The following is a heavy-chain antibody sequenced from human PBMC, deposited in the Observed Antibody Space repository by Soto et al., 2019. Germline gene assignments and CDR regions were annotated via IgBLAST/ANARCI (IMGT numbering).Heavy chain of an antibody. CDR3: ARPMHLGYCSGGSCFDP. CDR1: GYSFTSYW. D-gene: IGHD2-15*01. J-gene: IGHJ5*02. CDR2: IYPGDSDT. V-gene: IGHV5-51*01. Sequence: GDSLKISFKGSGYSFTSYWIGWVRQMPGKGLEWMGIIYPGDSDTRYSPSFQGQVTISADKSISTAYLQWSSLKASDTAMYYCARPMHLGYCSGGSCFDPWGQGTLVTVSS.